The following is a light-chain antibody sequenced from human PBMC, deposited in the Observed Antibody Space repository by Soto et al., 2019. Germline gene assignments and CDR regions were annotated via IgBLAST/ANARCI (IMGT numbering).Light chain of an antibody. CDR3: QQYGSSGT. CDR1: QSVRSN. J-gene: IGKJ1*01. CDR2: GAS. V-gene: IGKV3-20*01. Sequence: EIVMTQSPATLSVSPGERATISCRASQSVRSNFAWYQKKPGQAPRLRIYGASNRATGIPDRFSGSGSGTDFTLTISRLEPEDSAVYYCQQYGSSGTFGQGTKVDI.